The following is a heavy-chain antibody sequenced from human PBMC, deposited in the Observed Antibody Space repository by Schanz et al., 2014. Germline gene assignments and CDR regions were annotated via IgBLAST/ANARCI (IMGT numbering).Heavy chain of an antibody. CDR1: GYTFTAYF. CDR2: INPNTGGT. J-gene: IGHJ5*02. Sequence: QVLLVQSGAEVKKPGASVKVSCKASGYTFTAYFIHWVRQAPGQGLEWMGRINPNTGGTNFAQKFQGRVTMTRDTSVNTAYLDLSSLTSDDTAVYYCARGDVNWFDPWGQGTLVTVSS. V-gene: IGHV1-2*06. CDR3: ARGDVNWFDP.